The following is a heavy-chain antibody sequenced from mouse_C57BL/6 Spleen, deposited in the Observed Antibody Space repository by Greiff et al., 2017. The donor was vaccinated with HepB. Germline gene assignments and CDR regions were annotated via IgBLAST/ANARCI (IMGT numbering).Heavy chain of an antibody. D-gene: IGHD1-1*01. CDR2: IHPSDSGT. CDR1: GYTFTSYW. CDR3: AIGENYDDMDY. Sequence: QVQLQQPGTELVKPGASVKLSCKASGYTFTSYWMHWVKQRPGQGLEWIGNIHPSDSGTNYNQKFKSKATLTVDKSSSTAYMQLSSLTSEDSAVYYCAIGENYDDMDYWGQGTTLTVSS. J-gene: IGHJ2*01. V-gene: IGHV1-74*01.